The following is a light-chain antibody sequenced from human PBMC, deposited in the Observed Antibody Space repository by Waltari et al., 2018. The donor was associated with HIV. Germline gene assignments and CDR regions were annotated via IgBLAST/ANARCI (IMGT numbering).Light chain of an antibody. CDR3: QQSYNNPRT. V-gene: IGKV1-39*01. CDR2: VAS. Sequence: DIQMTQSPSSLSASVGDRVTLTCRASQTISSYLNWYQQKPGQAPKLLMYVASSLQSGGPSRFSGSGSGTDFTLTISNLQPEDFATYYCQQSYNNPRTFGQGTKVEI. CDR1: QTISSY. J-gene: IGKJ1*01.